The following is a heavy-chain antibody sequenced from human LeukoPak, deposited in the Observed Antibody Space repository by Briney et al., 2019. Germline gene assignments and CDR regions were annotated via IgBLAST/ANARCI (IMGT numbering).Heavy chain of an antibody. CDR2: ISSSSSYI. V-gene: IGHV3-21*01. Sequence: GGSLRLSCAASGFTFSSYSMNWVRQAPGKVLEWVSSISSSSSYIYYADSVKGRFTISRDNAKNSLYLQMNSLRAEDTAVYYCARDKEAVAGTLDYWGQGTLVTVSS. J-gene: IGHJ4*02. D-gene: IGHD6-19*01. CDR3: ARDKEAVAGTLDY. CDR1: GFTFSSYS.